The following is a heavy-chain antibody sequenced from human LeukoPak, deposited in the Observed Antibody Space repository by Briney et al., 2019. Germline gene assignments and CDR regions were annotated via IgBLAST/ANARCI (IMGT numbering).Heavy chain of an antibody. J-gene: IGHJ6*02. CDR3: VRGRIAKIVVVHSFSYGMDV. D-gene: IGHD3-22*01. CDR1: GGSFTDYF. Sequence: SETMSLTCSVYGGSFTDYFWTWIRQSPGKGLEWIGEINDYTGDTKYNPSLNSRVSISLEKPKNQFSLERRSVTAAETAVYYFVRGRIAKIVVVHSFSYGMDVWGQGTTVAVPS. V-gene: IGHV4-34*01. CDR2: INDYTGDT.